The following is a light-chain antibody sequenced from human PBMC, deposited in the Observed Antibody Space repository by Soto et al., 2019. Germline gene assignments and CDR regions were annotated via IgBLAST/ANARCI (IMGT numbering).Light chain of an antibody. CDR2: DVT. V-gene: IGLV2-11*01. CDR3: CSYAGRYTWV. J-gene: IGLJ3*02. Sequence: QSALTQPHSVSGSPGQSVTISCSGTSSDVGHYNFVSWYQHHPGKAPKLLIYDVTTRPSGVPDRFSGSKSGNTASLTISGLQAEDEADFYCCSYAGRYTWVFGGGTKVTVL. CDR1: SSDVGHYNF.